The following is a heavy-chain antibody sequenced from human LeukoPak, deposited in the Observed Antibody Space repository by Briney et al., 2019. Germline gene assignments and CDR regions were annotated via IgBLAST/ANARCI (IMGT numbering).Heavy chain of an antibody. J-gene: IGHJ3*02. V-gene: IGHV1-18*04. Sequence: ASVKVSCKASGYTFTSYGISWVRQAPGQGLEWRGWISAYNGNTNYAQKLQGRVTMTTDTSTSTAYMELRSLRSDDTAVYYCARAEGYYYDSSGPAGAFDIWGQGTMVTVSS. CDR1: GYTFTSYG. CDR3: ARAEGYYYDSSGPAGAFDI. CDR2: ISAYNGNT. D-gene: IGHD3-22*01.